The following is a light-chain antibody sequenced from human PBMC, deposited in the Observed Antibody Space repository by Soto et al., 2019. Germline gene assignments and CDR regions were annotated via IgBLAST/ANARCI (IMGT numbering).Light chain of an antibody. CDR1: QSVSSN. Sequence: EIVMTQSPATLTVSPGERATLSCRASQSVSSNLAWYQQKPGQAPRLLIDGASTRATGIPARFSGRGSGTEFTLTISSLQSEDFAVYYCQQYNAFGQGTKVDIK. V-gene: IGKV3D-15*01. CDR3: QQYNA. CDR2: GAS. J-gene: IGKJ1*01.